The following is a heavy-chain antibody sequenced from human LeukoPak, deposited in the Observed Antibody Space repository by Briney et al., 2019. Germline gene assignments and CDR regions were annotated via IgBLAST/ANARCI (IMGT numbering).Heavy chain of an antibody. J-gene: IGHJ5*02. D-gene: IGHD2-2*01. CDR3: GREDCNNVRCYGASDA. CDR1: GFTFSSYS. Sequence: PGGSLRLSCAASGFTFSSYSMNWVRQAPGKGLEWVSSISSSSSYIYYADSVKGRFTVSRDNAKNSLSLHMNSLRGEDTAVYYCGREDCNNVRCYGASDAWGQGTLVTVSS. V-gene: IGHV3-21*01. CDR2: ISSSSSYI.